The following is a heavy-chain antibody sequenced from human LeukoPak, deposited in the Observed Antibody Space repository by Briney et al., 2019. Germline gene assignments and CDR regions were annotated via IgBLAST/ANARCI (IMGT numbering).Heavy chain of an antibody. V-gene: IGHV3-30*02. J-gene: IGHJ4*02. CDR2: IRFNGNDK. CDR3: VKENTGWSFDY. CDR1: KFTFSFYG. D-gene: IGHD6-19*01. Sequence: PGGSLRLSCAASKFTFSFYGMHWVRQAPGKGLEWVTFIRFNGNDKYYADSVKGRFTISRDNSKNTLYLQMNGLRGEDTAVYYCVKENTGWSFDYWGQGTLVTVSS.